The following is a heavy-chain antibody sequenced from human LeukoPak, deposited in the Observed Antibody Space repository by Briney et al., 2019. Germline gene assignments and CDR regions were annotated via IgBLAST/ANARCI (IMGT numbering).Heavy chain of an antibody. V-gene: IGHV3-23*01. CDR1: GFTFSSYA. J-gene: IGHJ4*02. CDR3: AKDYGEWLFLDY. CDR2: ISGSGGST. D-gene: IGHD3-3*01. Sequence: PGGSLRLSCAASGFTFSSYAMSWVRQAPGKGLEWVSAISGSGGSTYYADSVKGRFTISRDNAKNSLYLQMNSLRAEDMALYYCAKDYGEWLFLDYWGQGTLVTVSS.